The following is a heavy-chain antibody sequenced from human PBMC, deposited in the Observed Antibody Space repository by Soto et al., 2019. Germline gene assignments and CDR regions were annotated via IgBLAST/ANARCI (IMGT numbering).Heavy chain of an antibody. Sequence: GGYLRLSCAASGLTFSSYAMSWVRQAPGKGLEWVSAISGGGGISHYGDSVKGRFTISRDNSKNTLYLQMNSLRAEDTAVYYCAKGETTVTDPGGLDYRGQGTLVTVSS. J-gene: IGHJ4*02. V-gene: IGHV3-23*01. CDR1: GLTFSSYA. CDR3: AKGETTVTDPGGLDY. D-gene: IGHD4-17*01. CDR2: ISGGGGIS.